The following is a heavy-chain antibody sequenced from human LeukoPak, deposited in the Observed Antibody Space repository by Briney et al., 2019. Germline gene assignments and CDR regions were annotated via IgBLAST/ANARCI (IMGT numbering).Heavy chain of an antibody. Sequence: GGSLRLSCAASGFTFSSYWMHWVRQAPGKALVWVSRINSDGSSTSYADSVKGRFTISRDNAKNTLYLQMNSLRAEDTAVYYCPRDGGPIGMFDPWGQRTLVTVSS. CDR1: GFTFSSYW. V-gene: IGHV3-74*01. J-gene: IGHJ5*02. D-gene: IGHD3-16*01. CDR2: INSDGSST. CDR3: PRDGGPIGMFDP.